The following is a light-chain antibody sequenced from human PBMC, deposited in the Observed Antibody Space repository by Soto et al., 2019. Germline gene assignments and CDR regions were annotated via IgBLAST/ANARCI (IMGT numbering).Light chain of an antibody. V-gene: IGKV4-1*01. J-gene: IGKJ1*01. CDR2: WAS. CDR3: QQYYSTPRT. Sequence: DIVMTQSPDSLAVSLGERATINCKSSQSVLYSSNNKNYLAWYQQKPRQPPKLLIYWASTRESGVPARFSGSGSGTDFTLTISSLQAEDVAVYYCQQYYSTPRTFGQGTKVEIK. CDR1: QSVLYSSNNKNY.